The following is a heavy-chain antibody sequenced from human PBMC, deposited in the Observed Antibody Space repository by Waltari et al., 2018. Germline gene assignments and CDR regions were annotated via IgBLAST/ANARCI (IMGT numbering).Heavy chain of an antibody. CDR3: ARDTPDSVWGY. Sequence: QVQLQESGPGLVKPSETLSLTCAVSGYSISSGYYWGWIRQPPGKGLEWIGSIYYSGRTYYNPSLKSRVTISVDTSKNEFSLKLSSVIAADTAVYYCARDTPDSVWGYWGQGTLVIVSS. D-gene: IGHD3-16*01. CDR2: IYYSGRT. CDR1: GYSISSGYY. V-gene: IGHV4-38-2*02. J-gene: IGHJ4*02.